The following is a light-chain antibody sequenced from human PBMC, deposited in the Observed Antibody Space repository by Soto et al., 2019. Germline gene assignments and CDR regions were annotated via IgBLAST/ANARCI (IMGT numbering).Light chain of an antibody. CDR1: SSNIGNTY. Sequence: QSVLTQPPSVSAAPGQKVTISCSGSSSNIGNTYVSWYQQLAGTAPKLLIYDNNKRPSGIPDRFSGSKSGTSATLGITGLQTGDEADYYCGTWDSSLSAVVFGGGTKLTVL. V-gene: IGLV1-51*01. CDR2: DNN. CDR3: GTWDSSLSAVV. J-gene: IGLJ2*01.